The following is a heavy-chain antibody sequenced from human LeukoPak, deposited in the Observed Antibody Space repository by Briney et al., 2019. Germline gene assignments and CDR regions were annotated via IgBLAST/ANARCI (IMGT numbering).Heavy chain of an antibody. CDR3: ALSLVRGYYDLWSGYPNWFDP. J-gene: IGHJ5*02. Sequence: SETLSLTCAVYGGSFSGYYWSWIRQPPGKGLEWIGEINHSGSTNYNPSLKSRVTISVDTSKNQFSLKLSSVTAADTAVYYCALSLVRGYYDLWSGYPNWFDPWGQGTLVTVSS. D-gene: IGHD3-3*01. CDR1: GGSFSGYY. CDR2: INHSGST. V-gene: IGHV4-34*01.